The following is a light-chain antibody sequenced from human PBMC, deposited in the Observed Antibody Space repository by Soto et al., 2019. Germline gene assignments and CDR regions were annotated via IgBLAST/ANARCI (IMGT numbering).Light chain of an antibody. CDR1: SSDVGAYNF. CDR3: MSFTSSNTYV. CDR2: DVA. V-gene: IGLV2-14*03. J-gene: IGLJ1*01. Sequence: QSALTQPASVSGSPGQSITISCTGTSSDVGAYNFVSWYQHYPDKAPKVVIYDVANRPSGVSYRFSASKSGNTASLTISGLQAEDEADYSCMSFTSSNTYVFGTGTKLTVL.